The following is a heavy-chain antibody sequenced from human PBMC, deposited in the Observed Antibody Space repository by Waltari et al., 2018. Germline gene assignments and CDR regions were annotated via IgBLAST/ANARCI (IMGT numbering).Heavy chain of an antibody. CDR3: AAGQWVGEVGIPPFHY. V-gene: IGHV4-31*03. D-gene: IGHD3-10*01. CDR1: GASIKSAGYH. CDR2: IDNSGNA. Sequence: QVQLLESGPGLVKPSQTLSLTCTVSGASIKSAGYHWSGIRQQPGKGLEWLGDIDNSGNAYYTVSFKSRITVAGDTSRSQVSLRMTSMTPADTAVDFCAAGQWVGEVGIPPFHYWGPGMLVTVSS. J-gene: IGHJ4*02.